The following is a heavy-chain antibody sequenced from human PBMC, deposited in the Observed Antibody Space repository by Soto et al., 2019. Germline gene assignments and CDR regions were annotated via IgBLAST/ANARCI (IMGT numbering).Heavy chain of an antibody. CDR3: ARVGDYDILTGYYRRYYYYGMDV. CDR2: IIPIFGTA. Sequence: ASVTVYCKSSRCPCSLYSTRGVRPAPGRGLEWMGGIIPIFGTANYAQKFQGRVTITADESTSTAYMELSSLRSEDTAVYYCARVGDYDILTGYYRRYYYYGMDVWGHGTTVTVSS. D-gene: IGHD3-9*01. J-gene: IGHJ6*02. V-gene: IGHV1-69*13. CDR1: RCPCSLYS.